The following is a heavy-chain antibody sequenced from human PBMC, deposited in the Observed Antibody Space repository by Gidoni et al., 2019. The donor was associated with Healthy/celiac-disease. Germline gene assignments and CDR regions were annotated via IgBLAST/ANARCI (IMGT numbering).Heavy chain of an antibody. CDR2: IYPGDSDT. CDR3: ARRTPEHWFDP. J-gene: IGHJ5*02. Sequence: DVQLAQSYAEIKQPVDSLDICCQGSRYSFTSYSTSGVRQMPGKGLEWMGLIYPGDSDTRYSPSFQGQVTISADKSISTAYLQWSSLKASDTAMYYCARRTPEHWFDPWGQGTLVTVSS. CDR1: RYSFTSYS. V-gene: IGHV5-51*01.